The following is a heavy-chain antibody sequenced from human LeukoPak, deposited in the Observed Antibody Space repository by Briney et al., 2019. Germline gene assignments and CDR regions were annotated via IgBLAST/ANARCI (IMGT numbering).Heavy chain of an antibody. V-gene: IGHV3-64*01. J-gene: IGHJ4*02. CDR1: GFTFRSHA. Sequence: GGSLRLPCEASGFTFRSHAMHWVRQAPGKGLEYVSAISSNGFSTYYANSLQGRFTISRDNSKNTLYLQMSSLGPEDMAVYYCARGVIPGYDFDYWGQGTLVTVSS. CDR2: ISSNGFST. D-gene: IGHD5-12*01. CDR3: ARGVIPGYDFDY.